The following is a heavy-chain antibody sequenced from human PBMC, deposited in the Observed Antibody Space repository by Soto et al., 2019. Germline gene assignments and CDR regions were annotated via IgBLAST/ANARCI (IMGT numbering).Heavy chain of an antibody. Sequence: PGESLKISCRGSGYSFTSYWIGWVRQMPGKGLEWMGIIYPGDSDTRYSPSFQGQVTISADKSISTAYLQWSSLKASDTAMYYCATHDSHVLLWFGPMDVWGQGTTVTVSS. J-gene: IGHJ6*02. D-gene: IGHD3-10*01. CDR3: ATHDSHVLLWFGPMDV. CDR1: GYSFTSYW. V-gene: IGHV5-51*01. CDR2: IYPGDSDT.